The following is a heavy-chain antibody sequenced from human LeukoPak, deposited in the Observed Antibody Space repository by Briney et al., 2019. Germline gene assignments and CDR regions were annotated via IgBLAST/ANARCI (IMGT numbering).Heavy chain of an antibody. D-gene: IGHD1-1*01. CDR2: IIPIFGTA. CDR3: AGSPVLERTLYYFDY. V-gene: IGHV1-69*05. J-gene: IGHJ4*02. Sequence: SVKVSCKASGGTFSSYAISWVRQAPGQGLEWMGGIIPIFGTANYAQKFQGRVTITTDESTSTAYMERSSLRSEDTAVYYCAGSPVLERTLYYFDYWGQGTLVTVSS. CDR1: GGTFSSYA.